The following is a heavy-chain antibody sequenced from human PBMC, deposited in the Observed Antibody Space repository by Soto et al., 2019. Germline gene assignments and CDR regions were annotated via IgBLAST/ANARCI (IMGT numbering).Heavy chain of an antibody. J-gene: IGHJ6*03. CDR1: GGSISSYY. V-gene: IGHV4-59*08. CDR2: IYYSGST. Sequence: SDTLSLTCTVSGGSISSYYWSWLRQPPGKGLEWIGYIYYSGSTNYNPSLKSRVTISVDTSKNQFSLKLSSVTAADTAVYYCATRAADYDFWSGYYSYYYYMDVWGKGTTVS. CDR3: ATRAADYDFWSGYYSYYYYMDV. D-gene: IGHD3-3*01.